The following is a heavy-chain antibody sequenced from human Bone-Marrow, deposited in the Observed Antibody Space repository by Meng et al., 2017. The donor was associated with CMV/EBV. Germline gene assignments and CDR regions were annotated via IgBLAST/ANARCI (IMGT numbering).Heavy chain of an antibody. Sequence: ASVKVSCKASGYTFTSYGISWVRQAPGQGLEWMGWISAYNGNTNYAQKLQGRGTMTTDTSTSTAYMELRSLRSDDTAVYYCARVSGVVIRLYWYFDLWGRGTLVTVSS. CDR2: ISAYNGNT. CDR1: GYTFTSYG. CDR3: ARVSGVVIRLYWYFDL. D-gene: IGHD3-3*01. V-gene: IGHV1-18*01. J-gene: IGHJ2*01.